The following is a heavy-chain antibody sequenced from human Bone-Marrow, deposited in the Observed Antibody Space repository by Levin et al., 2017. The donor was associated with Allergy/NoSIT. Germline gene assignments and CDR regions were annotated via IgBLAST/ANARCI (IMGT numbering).Heavy chain of an antibody. V-gene: IGHV3-23*01. CDR1: GFSFGSHG. CDR3: ARDTGLGDY. Sequence: PGGSLRLSCATSGFSFGSHGMSWVRQAPGKGLEWVSAISGRGDTTDYADSVKGRFTISRDNAKNSLFLQMIALRAEDTALYFCARDTGLGDYWGQGTLVTVSS. CDR2: ISGRGDTT. D-gene: IGHD2-8*02. J-gene: IGHJ4*02.